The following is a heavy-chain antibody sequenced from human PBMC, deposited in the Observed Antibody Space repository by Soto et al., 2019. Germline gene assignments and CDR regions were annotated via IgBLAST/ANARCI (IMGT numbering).Heavy chain of an antibody. V-gene: IGHV3-30*03. J-gene: IGHJ6*02. CDR2: ISYDGSNK. D-gene: IGHD5-12*01. Sequence: GGSLRLSCAASGFTFSSYGMHWVRQAPGKGLEWVAVISYDGSNKYYADSVKGRFTISRDNSKNTLYLQMNSLRAEDTAVYYCARSHPTIYSGYDDYYYYGMDVWGQGTTVTVSS. CDR1: GFTFSSYG. CDR3: ARSHPTIYSGYDDYYYYGMDV.